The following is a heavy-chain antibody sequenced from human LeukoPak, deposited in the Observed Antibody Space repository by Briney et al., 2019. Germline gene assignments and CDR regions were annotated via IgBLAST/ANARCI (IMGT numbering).Heavy chain of an antibody. V-gene: IGHV4-39*01. CDR3: ARLDSSGWDDY. J-gene: IGHJ4*02. CDR1: GGSIRGSVYF. D-gene: IGHD6-19*01. CDR2: IYHSGST. Sequence: PSETLSLTCTVSGGSIRGSVYFWGWIRQPPGKGLEWIGSIYHSGSTYYHPSLKSRVTISVDTSKNQFSLRLSSVTAADTAVYYCARLDSSGWDDYWGQRTLVTVSS.